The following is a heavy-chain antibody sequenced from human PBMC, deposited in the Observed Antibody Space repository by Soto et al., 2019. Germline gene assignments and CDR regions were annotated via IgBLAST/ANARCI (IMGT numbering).Heavy chain of an antibody. J-gene: IGHJ4*02. D-gene: IGHD6-19*01. CDR3: ARHAVHSSGFTGY. Sequence: QLQLQESGPGLVKPSETLSLTCTVSGGSISSSSYYRGWIRQPPGKGLEWIGSIYYSGSTYYNPSLKSRVTISLDTSKNQFSLKLSSVTAADTAVYYCARHAVHSSGFTGYWGQGTLVTVSS. CDR2: IYYSGST. V-gene: IGHV4-39*01. CDR1: GGSISSSSYY.